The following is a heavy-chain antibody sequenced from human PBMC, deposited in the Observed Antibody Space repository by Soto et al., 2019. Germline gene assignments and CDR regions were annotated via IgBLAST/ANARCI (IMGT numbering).Heavy chain of an antibody. Sequence: QLQLQESGSGLVKPSQTLSLTCAVSGGSISSGGYSWSWIRQPPGKGLEWIGYIYHSGSTYYNPSLNSRVTISVDRSKDKFSLQLSSVTAADTAVYYCARRRGFPYYYGRDVWGQGTTVTVSS. V-gene: IGHV4-30-2*01. J-gene: IGHJ6*02. CDR1: GGSISSGGYS. D-gene: IGHD5-12*01. CDR2: IYHSGST. CDR3: ARRRGFPYYYGRDV.